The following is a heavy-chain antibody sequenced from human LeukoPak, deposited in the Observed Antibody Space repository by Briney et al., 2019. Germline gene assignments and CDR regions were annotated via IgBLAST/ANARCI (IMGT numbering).Heavy chain of an antibody. D-gene: IGHD7-27*01. J-gene: IGHJ4*02. CDR1: GFTFSSYA. V-gene: IGHV3-23*01. CDR3: AKTLFWGSIGGFDY. Sequence: GGSLRLSCAASGFTFSSYAMSWVRQAPGKELERVSAISGSGGSTYYADSVKGRFTISRDNSKNTLYLQMNSLRAEDTAVYYCAKTLFWGSIGGFDYWGQGTLVTVSS. CDR2: ISGSGGST.